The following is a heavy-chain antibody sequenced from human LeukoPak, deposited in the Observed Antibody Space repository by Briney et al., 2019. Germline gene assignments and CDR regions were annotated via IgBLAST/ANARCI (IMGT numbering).Heavy chain of an antibody. D-gene: IGHD2-2*01. CDR2: IYYSGRS. J-gene: IGHJ6*02. CDR3: ARATIVVPAATRTAYYYYGMDV. Sequence: SETLSLTCTVSGGSISSYYWSWIRQPPGKGLEWIGSIYYSGRSNYNPSLKSRVTMSVDTSKNQFSLKLSSVTAADTAVYYCARATIVVPAATRTAYYYYGMDVWGQGTTVTVSS. V-gene: IGHV4-59*12. CDR1: GGSISSYY.